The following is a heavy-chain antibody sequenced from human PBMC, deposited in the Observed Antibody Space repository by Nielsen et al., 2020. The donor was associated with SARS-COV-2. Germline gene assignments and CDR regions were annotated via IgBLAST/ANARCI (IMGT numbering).Heavy chain of an antibody. CDR2: INHSGGT. CDR1: GGSFSGYD. CDR3: ARGQGRSIWEWGYYYYYMDV. D-gene: IGHD6-13*01. V-gene: IGHV4-34*01. J-gene: IGHJ6*03. Sequence: ESLKISCAVYGGSFSGYDWTWIRQPPGKGLEWIGEINHSGGTKYGPSVKSRVFISIDTSKNQFSLKLRSVTAADTAVYYCARGQGRSIWEWGYYYYYMDVWGMGTTVTVSS.